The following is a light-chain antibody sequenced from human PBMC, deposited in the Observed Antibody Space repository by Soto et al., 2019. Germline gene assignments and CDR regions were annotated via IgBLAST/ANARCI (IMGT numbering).Light chain of an antibody. J-gene: IGLJ3*02. CDR1: NSNLGENY. Sequence: QSVLTQPPSVSAAPGQKVAISCSGGNSNLGENYVSWYQQFPGAAPKLLIYDNNKRPSGIPDRFSGSKSDTSGTLAITGLQAGDEADYYCGTWDSSLSAWVFGGGTKLTVL. V-gene: IGLV1-51*01. CDR3: GTWDSSLSAWV. CDR2: DNN.